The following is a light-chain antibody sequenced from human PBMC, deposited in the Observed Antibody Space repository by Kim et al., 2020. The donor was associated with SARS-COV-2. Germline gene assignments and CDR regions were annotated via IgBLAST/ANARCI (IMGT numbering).Light chain of an antibody. J-gene: IGKJ4*01. CDR2: AAS. CDR1: QSVSSN. Sequence: DIVMTQSPSTLSVSPGERATITCRASQSVSSNLAWYQQKPGQAPRLLIYAASTRANGIPSRFSGSGSGTEFTLTISSLQSEDFAVYYCQQYNNWHPLTFGGGTKVDIK. V-gene: IGKV3-15*01. CDR3: QQYNNWHPLT.